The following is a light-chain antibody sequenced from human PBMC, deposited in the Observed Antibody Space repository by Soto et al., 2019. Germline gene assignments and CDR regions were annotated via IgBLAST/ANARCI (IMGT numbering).Light chain of an antibody. J-gene: IGLJ1*01. Sequence: QSVRTQPPSASGSPGQSVRISCTGTRRDVGGYNYVAWYQQHPGKAPKLMIYEVTKRPSGVPDRFSGSTSGYTAFLTVSGLQAEDEADYYCSSYVGSDVVVFGTGTKVTVL. CDR1: RRDVGGYNY. V-gene: IGLV2-8*01. CDR2: EVT. CDR3: SSYVGSDVVV.